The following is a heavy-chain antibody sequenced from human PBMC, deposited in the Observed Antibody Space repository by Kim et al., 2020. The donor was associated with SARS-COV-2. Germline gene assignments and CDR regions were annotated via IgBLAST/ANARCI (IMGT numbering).Heavy chain of an antibody. Sequence: SETLSLTCTVSGGSISSYYWSWIRQPPGKGLEWIGYIYYSGSTNYNPSLKSRVTISVDTSKNQFSLKLSSVTAADTAVYYCARSYSSSAHWFDPWGQGTLVTVSS. CDR1: GGSISSYY. CDR2: IYYSGST. D-gene: IGHD6-6*01. J-gene: IGHJ5*02. V-gene: IGHV4-59*08. CDR3: ARSYSSSAHWFDP.